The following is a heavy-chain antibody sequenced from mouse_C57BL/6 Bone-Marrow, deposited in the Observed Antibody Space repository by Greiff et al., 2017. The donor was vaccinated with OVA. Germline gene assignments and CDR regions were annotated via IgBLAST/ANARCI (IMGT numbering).Heavy chain of an antibody. J-gene: IGHJ1*03. CDR1: GFSLTSYG. V-gene: IGHV2-5*01. D-gene: IGHD2-2*01. Sequence: VKLVESGPGLVQPSQSLSITCTVSGFSLTSYGVHWVRQSPGKGLEWLGVIWRGGSTDYNAAFMSRLSITKDNSKSQVFFKMNSLQADDTAIYYCAKLYYGYDNWYFDVWGTGTTVTVSS. CDR2: IWRGGST. CDR3: AKLYYGYDNWYFDV.